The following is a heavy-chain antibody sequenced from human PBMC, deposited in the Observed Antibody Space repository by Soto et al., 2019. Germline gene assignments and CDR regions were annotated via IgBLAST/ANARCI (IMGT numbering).Heavy chain of an antibody. J-gene: IGHJ4*02. Sequence: KPSETLSLTCTVSGGSISSGDYYWSWIRQPPGKGLEWIGYIYYSGSTYYNPSLKSRVTISVDTSKNQFSLKLSSVTAADTAVYYCAKAPHYYDSSGYPHPFDYWGQGTLVTVSS. V-gene: IGHV4-30-4*01. CDR1: GGSISSGDYY. D-gene: IGHD3-22*01. CDR3: AKAPHYYDSSGYPHPFDY. CDR2: IYYSGST.